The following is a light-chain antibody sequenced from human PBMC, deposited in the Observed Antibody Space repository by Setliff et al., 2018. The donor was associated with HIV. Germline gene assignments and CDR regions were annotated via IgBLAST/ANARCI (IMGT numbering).Light chain of an antibody. CDR1: TADIGAYNY. V-gene: IGLV2-14*03. CDR3: CSFFTSSTLDVI. J-gene: IGLJ2*01. CDR2: GVT. Sequence: ALTQPASVSGSLGQSVTISCSGTTADIGAYNYVSWYQHHPGKAPKLIISGVTKRPSGVSERFSGSKSGSTASLTVSGLQPEDEADYYCCSFFTSSTLDVIFGGGTK.